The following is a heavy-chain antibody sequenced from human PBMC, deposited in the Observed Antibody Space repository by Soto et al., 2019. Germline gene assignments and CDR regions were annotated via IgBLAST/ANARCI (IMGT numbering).Heavy chain of an antibody. V-gene: IGHV3-30*03. CDR1: GFTFTSYG. D-gene: IGHD3-16*01. CDR2: ISYDGGLQ. Sequence: QAHLVESGGGVVQPGRSLRLSCAASGFTFTSYGMHWVRQAPGTRLEWVAVISYDGGLQHYADSVKGRFTISRDNSKNIVLLQMNSLRAEDPAVYYCVSDRRHGHASVTYAWGPGSLVSVST. J-gene: IGHJ5*02. CDR3: VSDRRHGHASVTYA.